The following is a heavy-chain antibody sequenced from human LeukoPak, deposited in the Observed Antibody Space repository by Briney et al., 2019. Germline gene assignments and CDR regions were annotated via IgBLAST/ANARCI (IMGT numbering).Heavy chain of an antibody. CDR2: ISSSSSTI. CDR3: DRGVDTAMVNWSDP. J-gene: IGHJ5*02. Sequence: PGGSLRLSCAASGFTFSSYSMNWVRQAPGKGLEWVSYISSSSSTIYYADSVKGRFTISRDNAKNSLYLQMNSLRAEDTALYARDRGVDTAMVNWSDPWGQGTLVTVSS. D-gene: IGHD5-18*01. CDR1: GFTFSSYS. V-gene: IGHV3-48*04.